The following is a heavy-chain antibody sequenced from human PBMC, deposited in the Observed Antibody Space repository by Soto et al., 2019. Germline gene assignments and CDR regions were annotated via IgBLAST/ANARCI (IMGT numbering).Heavy chain of an antibody. CDR1: GYALTSYA. D-gene: IGHD6-13*01. V-gene: IGHV1-3*01. CDR2: INAGNGNT. Sequence: GAPVKVSCKASGYALTSYALYSVRQAPGQRLEWMGWINAGNGNTKYSQKFQGRVTITRDTSASTAYMELSSLRSEDTAVYYCARDVAAADYWGQGTLVTVSS. CDR3: ARDVAAADY. J-gene: IGHJ4*02.